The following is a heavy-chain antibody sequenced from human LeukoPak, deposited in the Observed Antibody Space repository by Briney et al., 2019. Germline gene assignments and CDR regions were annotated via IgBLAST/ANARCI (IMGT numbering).Heavy chain of an antibody. CDR1: GFTFSSYA. CDR2: ISGSGGST. CDR3: ATSLQVVVDY. V-gene: IGHV3-23*01. J-gene: IGHJ4*02. Sequence: GGSLRLSCAASGFTFSSYAMSWVRQAPGKGLEWVSAISGSGGSTYYADSVKGRFTISRDNAKNSLYLQMNSLRAEDTAVYYCATSLQVVVDYWGQGTLVTVSS. D-gene: IGHD6-6*01.